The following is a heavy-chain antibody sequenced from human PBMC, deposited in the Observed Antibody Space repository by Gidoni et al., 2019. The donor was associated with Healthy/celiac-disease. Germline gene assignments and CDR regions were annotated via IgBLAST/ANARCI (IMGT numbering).Heavy chain of an antibody. CDR2: ISYDGSNK. D-gene: IGHD2-2*01. J-gene: IGHJ6*02. CDR3: AGSSSYYYNGMDV. Sequence: QVQLVESGGGVVQPGRSLRLSCAASGFTLSSYAMHWVRQAPGKGLEWVAVISYDGSNKEYADSVKGRFTISRDNSKNTLYLQMNSLRVEDTAVYYCAGSSSYYYNGMDVWGQGTTVTVSS. CDR1: GFTLSSYA. V-gene: IGHV3-30-3*01.